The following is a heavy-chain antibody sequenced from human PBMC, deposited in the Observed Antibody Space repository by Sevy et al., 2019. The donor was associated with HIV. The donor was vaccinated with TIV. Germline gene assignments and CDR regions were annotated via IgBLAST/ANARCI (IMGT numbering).Heavy chain of an antibody. CDR3: ARGWMRAQTFDY. CDR1: GFTFSSYW. V-gene: IGHV3-74*01. D-gene: IGHD5-12*01. CDR2: INNDGRST. J-gene: IGHJ4*02. Sequence: GGSLRLSCVASGFTFSSYWMHWVRQAPGKGLVWVSRINNDGRSTSYADSVDGRFTMSRDNAKNTLYLQMNSLRAEDTAVYYCARGWMRAQTFDYWGQGTLVTVSS.